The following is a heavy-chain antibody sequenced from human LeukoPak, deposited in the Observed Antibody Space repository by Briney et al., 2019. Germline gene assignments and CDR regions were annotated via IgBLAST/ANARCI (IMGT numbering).Heavy chain of an antibody. Sequence: GGSLRLSCAASGFTFSSYSMNWVRQAPGKGLEWVSFISSSSSYIYYADSVKGRFTISRDNAKNSLYLQMNSLRAEETAVYYCARVFTIFGVPYYFDYWCQGTLVTVSP. V-gene: IGHV3-21*03. CDR1: GFTFSSYS. D-gene: IGHD3-3*01. J-gene: IGHJ4*02. CDR2: ISSSSSYI. CDR3: ARVFTIFGVPYYFDY.